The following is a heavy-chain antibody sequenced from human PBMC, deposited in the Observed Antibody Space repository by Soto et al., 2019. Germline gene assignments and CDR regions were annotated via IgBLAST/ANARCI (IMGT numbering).Heavy chain of an antibody. CDR1: GFTFSGSW. CDR2: INGDGSGT. D-gene: IGHD3-10*01. Sequence: EVQLVESGGGLVQPGGSLRLSCAASGFTFSGSWMHWVRQAPGKGLVWVSCINGDGSGTSYADFVKGRFTISRDNAKNTLFLQMNGLRAEDTAVYYCARGIFGSGTANDYWGQGTLVTVSS. V-gene: IGHV3-74*01. CDR3: ARGIFGSGTANDY. J-gene: IGHJ4*02.